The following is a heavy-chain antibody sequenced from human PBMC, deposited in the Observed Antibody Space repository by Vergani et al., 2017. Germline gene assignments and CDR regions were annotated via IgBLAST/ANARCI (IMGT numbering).Heavy chain of an antibody. J-gene: IGHJ5*02. Sequence: QVQLQQWGAGLLKPSETLSLTCAVYGGSFSGYYWSWIRQPPGKGLEWIGEINHSGSTNYNPSLKSRVTISGDTSKSQFSLKLSSMTAADTAVYYCAGGTTVRIAAAGRAWFDPWGQGTLVTVSS. V-gene: IGHV4-34*01. CDR2: INHSGST. CDR1: GGSFSGYY. D-gene: IGHD6-13*01. CDR3: AGGTTVRIAAAGRAWFDP.